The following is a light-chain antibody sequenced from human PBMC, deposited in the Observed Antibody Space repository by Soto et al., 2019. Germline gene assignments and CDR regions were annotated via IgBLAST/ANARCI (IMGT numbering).Light chain of an antibody. V-gene: IGKV1-39*01. Sequence: DIPMTQSPSSLSASVRDRVTITCRASQSISSYLNWYQQKPGKAPKLLIYAASSLQSGVPSRFSGSGSGTEFTLTVRSLQPEDFATYFCQQSYSTPRTFGQGTKVEVK. J-gene: IGKJ1*01. CDR1: QSISSY. CDR2: AAS. CDR3: QQSYSTPRT.